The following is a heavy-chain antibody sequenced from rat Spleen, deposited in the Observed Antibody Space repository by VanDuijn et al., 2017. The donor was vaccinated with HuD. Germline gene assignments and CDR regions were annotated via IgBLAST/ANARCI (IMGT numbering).Heavy chain of an antibody. V-gene: IGHV5-22*01. CDR2: ISYDGDTT. CDR3: ARLLPPFAY. D-gene: IGHD1-3*01. CDR1: GFTFSNYG. J-gene: IGHJ3*01. Sequence: EVQLVESGGGLVQPGRSMKLSCAASGFTFSNYGLAWVRQAPKKGLEWVAYISYDGDTTYYRDSVKGRFTISRDNAKSSLYLQMDSLRSGDTATYYCARLLPPFAYWGQGTLVTVSS.